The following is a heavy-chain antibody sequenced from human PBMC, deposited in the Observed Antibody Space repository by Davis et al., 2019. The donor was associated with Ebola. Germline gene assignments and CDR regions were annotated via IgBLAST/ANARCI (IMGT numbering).Heavy chain of an antibody. J-gene: IGHJ4*02. V-gene: IGHV2-26*01. CDR1: GFSLNNDRVG. CDR2: IFSNDRK. Sequence: SGPTLVKPTETLTLTCTVSGFSLNNDRVGVSWMRQPPGKALECLAHIFSNDRKSYSTSLKGRVTISKDTSKSQVVVTMTNVDPVDTATYYCARIIEGSTSSGFDCWGQGTLVTVSS. D-gene: IGHD6-6*01. CDR3: ARIIEGSTSSGFDC.